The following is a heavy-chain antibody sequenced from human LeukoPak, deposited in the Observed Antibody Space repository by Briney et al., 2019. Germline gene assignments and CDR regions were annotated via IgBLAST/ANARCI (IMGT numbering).Heavy chain of an antibody. CDR1: RFNFANHA. D-gene: IGHD2-21*02. J-gene: IGHJ4*02. V-gene: IGHV3-23*01. CDR2: ISGGGDIT. Sequence: GGSLRLSCAASRFNFANHAMSWVRQTPGKGLEWVSAISGGGDITYYADSVTGRFTISRDNSKDTLFLQMHSLRPGDTAVYYCVREDTPATANYWGQGTLVTISS. CDR3: VREDTPATANY.